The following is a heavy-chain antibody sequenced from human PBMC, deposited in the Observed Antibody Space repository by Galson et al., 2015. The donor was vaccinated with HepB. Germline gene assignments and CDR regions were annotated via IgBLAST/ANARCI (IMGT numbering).Heavy chain of an antibody. Sequence: SLRLSCAASGFTLSSYQMNWVRQAPGKGLEWASYISSSGRTIYYADSVECRFTLSRDNAKNSLYLQMNSLRAEDSALYYRARNTPVKPRLRHLEWLPGNADDYWGQGILVIVSS. V-gene: IGHV3-48*03. D-gene: IGHD3-9*01. J-gene: IGHJ4*02. CDR2: ISSSGRTI. CDR1: GFTLSSYQ. CDR3: ARNTPVKPRLRHLEWLPGNADDY.